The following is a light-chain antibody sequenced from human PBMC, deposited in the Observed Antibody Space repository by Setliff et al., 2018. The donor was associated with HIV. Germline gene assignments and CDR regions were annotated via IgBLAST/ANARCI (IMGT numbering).Light chain of an antibody. J-gene: IGLJ1*01. V-gene: IGLV2-18*02. Sequence: QSALTQPPSVSGSPGQSVTISCTGTSSDVGSYNRVSWYQQPPGTAPKLMIYEVNNRPSWVPDRFSGSKSGNTASLTISGLQAEDEADYYCSSYTSISTYVFGTGTK. CDR2: EVN. CDR1: SSDVGSYNR. CDR3: SSYTSISTYV.